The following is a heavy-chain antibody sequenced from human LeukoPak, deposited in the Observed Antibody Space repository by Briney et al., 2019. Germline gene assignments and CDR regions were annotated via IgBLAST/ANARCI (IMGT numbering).Heavy chain of an antibody. V-gene: IGHV3-74*01. CDR1: GFTFSKYL. Sequence: GGSLRLSCAASGFTFSKYLMLCVRQAPGKGLESVSRINTDGTVTTYADSVKGRFTVSRDNADNTMFLQMNSVRDEDTAVYYCATKQWLAPPPDSWGQGTPVTVSS. CDR2: INTDGTVT. J-gene: IGHJ4*02. CDR3: ATKQWLAPPPDS. D-gene: IGHD6-19*01.